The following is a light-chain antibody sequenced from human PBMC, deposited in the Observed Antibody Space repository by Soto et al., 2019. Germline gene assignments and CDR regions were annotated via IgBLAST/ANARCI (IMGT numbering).Light chain of an antibody. Sequence: EIVLTQSPGTVSLSPGERATLSCRASQSVSSSYLAWYQQKPGQAPRLLMFGASNRATGIPDRFSGSGSGTHCALTISRLEPDDFAVYYCQQYGSSPLTFGGGTKVDIK. V-gene: IGKV3-20*01. CDR2: GAS. J-gene: IGKJ4*01. CDR1: QSVSSSY. CDR3: QQYGSSPLT.